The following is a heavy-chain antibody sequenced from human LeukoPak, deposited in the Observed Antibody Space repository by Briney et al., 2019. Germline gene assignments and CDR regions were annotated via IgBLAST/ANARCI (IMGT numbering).Heavy chain of an antibody. CDR2: IRQDGDTK. D-gene: IGHD6-13*01. CDR3: ARSLPYGTTWYGRSDF. J-gene: IGHJ4*02. Sequence: GGSLRLSCAVSGFNFRDHWMDWVRQAPGKGLEWVANIRQDGDTKYYVDSVKGRFTISRDNAMNSLYLQMNSLRAEDTAIYYCARSLPYGTTWYGRSDFWGQGTLVTVSS. CDR1: GFNFRDHW. V-gene: IGHV3-7*03.